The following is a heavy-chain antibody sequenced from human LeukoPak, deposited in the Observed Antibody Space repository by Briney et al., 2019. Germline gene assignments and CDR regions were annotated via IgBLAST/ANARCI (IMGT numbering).Heavy chain of an antibody. V-gene: IGHV1-69*05. CDR3: ARVPSIFGVAGY. J-gene: IGHJ4*02. Sequence: ASVKVSCKASGGTFSSYAISWVRQAPGQGLEWMGGIIPIFGTANYAQKFQGRVTITTDESTSTAYMELRSLRSDDTAVYYCARVPSIFGVAGYWGQGTLVTVSS. CDR1: GGTFSSYA. D-gene: IGHD3-3*01. CDR2: IIPIFGTA.